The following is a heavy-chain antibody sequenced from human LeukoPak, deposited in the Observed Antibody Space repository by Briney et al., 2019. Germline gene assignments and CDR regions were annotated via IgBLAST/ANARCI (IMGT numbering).Heavy chain of an antibody. CDR1: GGSIYSGSYY. CDR2: IYHTGVT. D-gene: IGHD6-13*01. J-gene: IGHJ5*02. Sequence: SQTLSLTCTVSGGSIYSGSYYWGWIRQSPGKGLEWIGTIYHTGVTYHNPSLKSRVTMSVDTSKNQFSLKLSSVSATDTAVYYCAAAPMYSGSFARSWFGPWGQGALVIVSS. V-gene: IGHV4-39*01. CDR3: AAAPMYSGSFARSWFGP.